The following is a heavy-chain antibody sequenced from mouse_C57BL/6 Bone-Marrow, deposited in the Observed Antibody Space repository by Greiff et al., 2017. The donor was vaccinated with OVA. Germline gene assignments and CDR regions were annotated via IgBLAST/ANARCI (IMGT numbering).Heavy chain of an antibody. CDR2: ISSGGDYI. J-gene: IGHJ3*01. V-gene: IGHV5-9-1*02. CDR1: GFTFSSYA. D-gene: IGHD2-4*01. CDR3: TREGDYDAWFAY. Sequence: EVKLEESGEGLVKPGGSLKLSCAASGFTFSSYAMSWVRQTPEKRLEWVAYISSGGDYIYYADTVKGRFTISRDNARNTLYLQMSSLKSEDTAMYYCTREGDYDAWFAYWGQGTLVTVSA.